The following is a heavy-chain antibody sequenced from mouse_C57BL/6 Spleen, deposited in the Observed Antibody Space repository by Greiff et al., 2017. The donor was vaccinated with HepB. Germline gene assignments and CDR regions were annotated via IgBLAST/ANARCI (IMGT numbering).Heavy chain of an antibody. CDR2: ISYDGSN. V-gene: IGHV3-6*01. CDR1: GYSITSGYY. CDR3: ASLNYDWYFDV. D-gene: IGHD1-1*02. J-gene: IGHJ1*03. Sequence: EVKLQESGPGLVKPSQSLSLTCSVTGYSITSGYYWNWIRQFPGNKLEWMGYISYDGSNNYNPSLKNRISITRDTSKNQFFLKLNSVTTEDTATYYCASLNYDWYFDVWGTGTTVTVSS.